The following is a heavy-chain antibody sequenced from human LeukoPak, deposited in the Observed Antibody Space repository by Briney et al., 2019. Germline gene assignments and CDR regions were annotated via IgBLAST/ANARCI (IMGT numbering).Heavy chain of an antibody. Sequence: PSETLSLTCTVSGGSISSYYWSWIRQPAGKGLEWIGRIYTSGSTNYNPSLKSRVTMSVDTSKNQFSLKLSSVTAADTAVYYCARDSKDGRWLQSGYYYYMDVWGKGTTVTISS. CDR1: GGSISSYY. J-gene: IGHJ6*03. CDR2: IYTSGST. V-gene: IGHV4-4*07. D-gene: IGHD5-24*01. CDR3: ARDSKDGRWLQSGYYYYMDV.